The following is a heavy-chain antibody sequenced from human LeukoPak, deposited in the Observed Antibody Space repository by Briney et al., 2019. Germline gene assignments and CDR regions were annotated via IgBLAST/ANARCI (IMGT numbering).Heavy chain of an antibody. CDR3: ARPCPQTKTFDY. Sequence: GASVKVSCKASGYTFTGYYMHWVRQAPGQGLEWMGWINPNSGGTNYAQKFQGRVTMTRDTSISAAYMELSRLRSDDTAVYYWARPCPQTKTFDYWGQGTLVTVSS. D-gene: IGHD1-14*01. CDR2: INPNSGGT. V-gene: IGHV1-2*02. J-gene: IGHJ4*02. CDR1: GYTFTGYY.